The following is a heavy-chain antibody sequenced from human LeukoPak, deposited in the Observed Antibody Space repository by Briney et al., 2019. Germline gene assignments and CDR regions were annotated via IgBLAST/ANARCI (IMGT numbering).Heavy chain of an antibody. D-gene: IGHD2-2*01. J-gene: IGHJ4*02. V-gene: IGHV1-69*01. Sequence: SVKVSCKASGGTFSSYAISWVRQAPGQGLEWMGGIIPIFGTANYAQKFQGRVTITADESTSTAYMELSSLRSEDTAVYYCARDYRSRTSCPRPYFDYWGQGTLVTVSS. CDR1: GGTFSSYA. CDR2: IIPIFGTA. CDR3: ARDYRSRTSCPRPYFDY.